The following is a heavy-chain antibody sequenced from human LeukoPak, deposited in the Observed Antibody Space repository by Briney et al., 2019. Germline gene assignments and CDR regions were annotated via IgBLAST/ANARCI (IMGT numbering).Heavy chain of an antibody. CDR3: AREGVSYSSGWYSFNVPSYYFDY. D-gene: IGHD6-19*01. Sequence: SQTLSLTCAISGDSVSSNSAAWNWIRQSPSRGLEWLGRTYYRSKWYNDYAVSVKSRITINPDTSKNQFSLQLNSVTPEDTAVYYCAREGVSYSSGWYSFNVPSYYFDYWGQGTLVTVSS. V-gene: IGHV6-1*01. CDR1: GDSVSSNSAA. J-gene: IGHJ4*02. CDR2: TYYRSKWYN.